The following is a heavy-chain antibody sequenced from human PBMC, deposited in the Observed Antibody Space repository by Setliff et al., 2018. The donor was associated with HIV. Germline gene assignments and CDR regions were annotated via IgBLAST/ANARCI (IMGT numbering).Heavy chain of an antibody. CDR3: ATNYYYDSSAYFVDLYYFDY. CDR1: GDTLSIHP. CDR2: IIPAFGTP. V-gene: IGHV1-69*05. J-gene: IGHJ4*02. Sequence: SVKVSCKASGDTLSIHPISWVRQAPGRGLDWMGGIIPAFGTPNYAQKFQGRVTITTDESTTTVFMELTGLTSEDTAVYYCATNYYYDSSAYFVDLYYFDYWGQGTLVTVSS. D-gene: IGHD3-22*01.